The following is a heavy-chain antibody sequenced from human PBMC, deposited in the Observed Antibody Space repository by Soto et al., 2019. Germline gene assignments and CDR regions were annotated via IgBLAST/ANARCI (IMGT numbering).Heavy chain of an antibody. J-gene: IGHJ4*02. D-gene: IGHD1-20*01. CDR2: IIPTYATQ. Sequence: SVKVSCKASGGAFSAYAISWVRQAPGQGLEWMGGIIPTYATQKYAQKFQGRVTVTADEFRATAYMELRSLRSEDTAVYYCVGGVTAATAGAYWGQGTQVTVSS. CDR1: GGAFSAYA. CDR3: VGGVTAATAGAY. V-gene: IGHV1-69*13.